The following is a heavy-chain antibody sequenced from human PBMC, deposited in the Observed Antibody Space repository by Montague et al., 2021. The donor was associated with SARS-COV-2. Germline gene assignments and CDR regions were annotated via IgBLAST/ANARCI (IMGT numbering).Heavy chain of an antibody. D-gene: IGHD1-7*01. CDR2: IYHNGKA. J-gene: IGHJ4*02. CDR3: AVELNYFFDY. V-gene: IGHV4-39*01. Sequence: TLSLTCNVSGDSITNTRYFWGWIRQPPGKALEWIGSIYHNGKAYYNPSLERRALLSIDTSKNQFSLRLSSVIASDTAVYYCAVELNYFFDYWGQGFLVSVSS. CDR1: GDSITNTRYF.